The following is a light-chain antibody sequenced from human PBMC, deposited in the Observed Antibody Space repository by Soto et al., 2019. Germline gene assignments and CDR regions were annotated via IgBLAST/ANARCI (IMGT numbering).Light chain of an antibody. V-gene: IGKV3-15*01. CDR3: QQYSNWPPWT. CDR1: QSVNDN. Sequence: ERVLTQSPATLAVSPGERATLTCRASQSVNDNLAWYQQKPGQAPRLLIYGVSTRATGIPARFSGSGSGTEFTLTIGSLQSEDFAVYYCQQYSNWPPWTFGQGTKVEIK. J-gene: IGKJ1*01. CDR2: GVS.